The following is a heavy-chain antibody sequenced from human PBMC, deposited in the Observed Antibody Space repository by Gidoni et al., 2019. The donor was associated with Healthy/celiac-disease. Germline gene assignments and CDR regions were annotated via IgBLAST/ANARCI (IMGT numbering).Heavy chain of an antibody. CDR1: GFTFISYA. J-gene: IGHJ4*02. Sequence: EVQLLESGGGLVQPGGSLRLSCAASGFTFISYAMSWVRQAPGKGLEWVSAISGSGGSTYYADSVKGRFTISRDNSKNTLYLQMNSLRAEDTAVYYCAKAVMYQPLLQIFDYWGQGTLVTVSS. CDR3: AKAVMYQPLLQIFDY. D-gene: IGHD2-2*01. CDR2: ISGSGGST. V-gene: IGHV3-23*01.